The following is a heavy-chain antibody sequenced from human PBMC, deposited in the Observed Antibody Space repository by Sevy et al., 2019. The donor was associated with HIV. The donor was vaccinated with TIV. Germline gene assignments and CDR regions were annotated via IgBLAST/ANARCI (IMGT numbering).Heavy chain of an antibody. V-gene: IGHV3-13*01. CDR1: GFTFSSYD. CDR2: IGTAGDT. J-gene: IGHJ6*02. D-gene: IGHD3-10*01. CDR3: ARAGTLKYPTGYGMDV. Sequence: GGSLRLSCAASGFTFSSYDMHWVRQATGKGLEWVSAIGTAGDTYYPGSVKGRFIISRENAKNSLYLQMNSLRAGDTAVYYCARAGTLKYPTGYGMDVWGQWTTVTVSS.